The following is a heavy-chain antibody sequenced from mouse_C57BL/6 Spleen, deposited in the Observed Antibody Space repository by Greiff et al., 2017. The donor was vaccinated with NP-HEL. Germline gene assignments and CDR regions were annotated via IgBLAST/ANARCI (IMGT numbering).Heavy chain of an antibody. Sequence: QVQLQQSGAELAKPGASVKLSCKASGYTFTSYWMHWVKQRPGQGLEWIGEIDPSDSYTNYNQKFKGKSTLTVDKSSSTAYMQLSSLTSEDSAVYYCARLLTGYAMDYWGQGTSVTVSS. CDR3: ARLLTGYAMDY. V-gene: IGHV1-69*01. CDR2: IDPSDSYT. D-gene: IGHD4-1*01. J-gene: IGHJ4*01. CDR1: GYTFTSYW.